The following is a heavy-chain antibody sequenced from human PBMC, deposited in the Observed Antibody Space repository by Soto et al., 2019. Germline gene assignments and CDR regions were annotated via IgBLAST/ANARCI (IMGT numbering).Heavy chain of an antibody. V-gene: IGHV1-69*02. CDR1: GDTFNFYT. D-gene: IGHD3-10*01. Sequence: QVQLVQSGADVQRPGSSVRVSCKASGDTFNFYTINWVRQAPGQGLQWMGRINPILSMSNCAPRFQGRVTMTADKSTSTAYMELSSLRSEDTAMYYCATSYGSGYRAFDSWGQGALVTVSS. CDR2: INPILSMS. J-gene: IGHJ4*02. CDR3: ATSYGSGYRAFDS.